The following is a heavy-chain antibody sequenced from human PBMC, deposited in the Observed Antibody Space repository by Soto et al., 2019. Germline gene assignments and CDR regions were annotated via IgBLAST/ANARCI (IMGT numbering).Heavy chain of an antibody. CDR2: ISYDGSDT. J-gene: IGHJ4*02. Sequence: QVHLVESGGGVVQPGTSLRLSCAVSGSTLSRYAMHWVRQAPGKGLEWVSVISYDGSDTFYADSVKGRFTISRDNSENTLYLQMNTLRPEDTAIYYCAGTTVTTVGYFDYWGQGTLVTVSS. CDR1: GSTLSRYA. D-gene: IGHD4-17*01. V-gene: IGHV3-30*03. CDR3: AGTTVTTVGYFDY.